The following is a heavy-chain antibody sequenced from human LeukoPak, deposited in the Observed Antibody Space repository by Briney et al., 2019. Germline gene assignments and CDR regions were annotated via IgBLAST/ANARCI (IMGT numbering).Heavy chain of an antibody. CDR1: GYTFTSYA. Sequence: ASVKVSCKASGYTFTSYAMNWVRQAPGQGLEWMGWINNNTGNPTYAQGFTGRFVFSLDTSVSTAYLQISSLKAEDTAVYYCASPSGSPPYYYYGMDVWGQGTTVTVSS. D-gene: IGHD3-10*01. J-gene: IGHJ6*02. CDR2: INNNTGNP. CDR3: ASPSGSPPYYYYGMDV. V-gene: IGHV7-4-1*02.